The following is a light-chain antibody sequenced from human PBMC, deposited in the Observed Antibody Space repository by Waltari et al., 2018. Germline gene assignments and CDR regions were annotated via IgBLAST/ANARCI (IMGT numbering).Light chain of an antibody. Sequence: QSVLTQPPSASGTPGQRVTISCSGSRSNLGNHYVYWYQQLPGTAPKLLIYRNNQRPSGVPDRFSGSKSGTSASLAISGLRSEDEADYYCAVWDDSLSGRVFGGGTKVTVL. CDR1: RSNLGNHY. V-gene: IGLV1-47*01. CDR2: RNN. J-gene: IGLJ3*02. CDR3: AVWDDSLSGRV.